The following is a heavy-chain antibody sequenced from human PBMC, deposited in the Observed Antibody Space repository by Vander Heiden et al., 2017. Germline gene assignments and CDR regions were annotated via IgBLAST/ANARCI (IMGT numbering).Heavy chain of an antibody. CDR2: ITWNSGSF. CDR1: GFPFDYHA. J-gene: IGHJ6*02. Sequence: EVQLVESAGGLVQRGRSLGLSCVGSGFPFDYHAMPWVRQAPGKGLEWVSGITWNSGSFVFSAAVKGRFTISRDNSRNSLYLQMNSLRPEDTAIYYCAKDRGNDGDYYYGMDGWGQGTTVTVS. V-gene: IGHV3-9*01. CDR3: AKDRGNDGDYYYGMDG. D-gene: IGHD1-1*01.